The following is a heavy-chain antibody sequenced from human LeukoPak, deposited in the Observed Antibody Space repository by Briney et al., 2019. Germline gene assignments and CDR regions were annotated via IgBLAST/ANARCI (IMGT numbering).Heavy chain of an antibody. V-gene: IGHV4-39*07. J-gene: IGHJ1*01. CDR1: GGSISSSSYY. CDR2: IYYSGST. D-gene: IGHD3-10*01. Sequence: SEILSLTCTVSGGSISSSSYYWGWIRQPPGKGLEWIGSIYYSGSTYYNPSLKSRVTISVDTSKNQFSLKLSSVTAADTAVYYCAREGYYGSGSPAEYFQHWGQGTLVTVSS. CDR3: AREGYYGSGSPAEYFQH.